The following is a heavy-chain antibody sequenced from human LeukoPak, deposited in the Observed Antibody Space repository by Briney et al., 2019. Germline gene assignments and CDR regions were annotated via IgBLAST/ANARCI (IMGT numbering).Heavy chain of an antibody. CDR2: IYYSGST. D-gene: IGHD6-19*01. Sequence: PSETLSLTCTVSGGSISSAGYYWSWVRQLPGKGLEWVGYIYYSGSTDYNPSLKSRVTISVDTSKNQFSLKLSSVTAADTAVYYCARDQAGLDYWGQGTLVTVSS. V-gene: IGHV4-61*08. J-gene: IGHJ4*02. CDR1: GGSISSAGYY. CDR3: ARDQAGLDY.